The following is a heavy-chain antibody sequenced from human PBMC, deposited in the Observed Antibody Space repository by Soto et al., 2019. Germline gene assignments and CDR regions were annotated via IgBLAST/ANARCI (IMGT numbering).Heavy chain of an antibody. Sequence: QVQLVQSGAEVKKPGASVKVSCKASGYTFTSYAMHWVRQAPGQRLEWMGWINAGNGNTKYSQKFQGRVTITSDTSASTAYMELSSLRSEDTAVYYCAMRATVPAAIAYWGQGTLVTASS. V-gene: IGHV1-3*01. CDR2: INAGNGNT. J-gene: IGHJ4*02. D-gene: IGHD2-2*02. CDR3: AMRATVPAAIAY. CDR1: GYTFTSYA.